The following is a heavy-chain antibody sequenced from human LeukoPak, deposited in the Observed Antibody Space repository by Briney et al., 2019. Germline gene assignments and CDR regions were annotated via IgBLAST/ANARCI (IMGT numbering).Heavy chain of an antibody. CDR1: QFAFNSYY. Sequence: PGGSLRLSCAASQFAFNSYYMNWFPQAPGKGLEWVTSITSGSKYIFYADSVKGRFTIYRDNAANSLFLQMDSLRAEDTGVYFCARDEETVAGLNGFDLWGQGTLVTVSS. D-gene: IGHD6-19*01. CDR2: ITSGSKYI. J-gene: IGHJ4*02. CDR3: ARDEETVAGLNGFDL. V-gene: IGHV3-21*01.